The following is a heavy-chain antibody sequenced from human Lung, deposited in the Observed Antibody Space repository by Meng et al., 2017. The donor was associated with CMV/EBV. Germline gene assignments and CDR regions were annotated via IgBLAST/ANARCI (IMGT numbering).Heavy chain of an antibody. V-gene: IGHV3-7*01. Sequence: GGSLRLXXEASGFHFSGYWLSWVRQAPGKGLEWVANINQHGTTKYYADSLKGRFTISRDNTKNSLFLQIKSLRAEDTALYYCARELSSADYYFDYWGQGAPVXVSS. CDR3: ARELSSADYYFDY. CDR1: GFHFSGYW. CDR2: INQHGTTK. D-gene: IGHD2-2*01. J-gene: IGHJ4*02.